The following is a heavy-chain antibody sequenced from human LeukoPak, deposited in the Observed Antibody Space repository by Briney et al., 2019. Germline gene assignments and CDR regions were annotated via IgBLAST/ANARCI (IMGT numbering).Heavy chain of an antibody. Sequence: SETLSLTCTVSSGSIRSYLWAWIRQPAGKTLEWIGRIYSTGDTDYNPSLKSRATMSIDTSKNQFSLNLRSVTTADTAFYYCARNGYTKSWTHLDYWGQGILVSVSS. J-gene: IGHJ4*02. V-gene: IGHV4-4*07. CDR3: ARNGYTKSWTHLDY. CDR2: IYSTGDT. CDR1: SGSIRSYL. D-gene: IGHD3/OR15-3a*01.